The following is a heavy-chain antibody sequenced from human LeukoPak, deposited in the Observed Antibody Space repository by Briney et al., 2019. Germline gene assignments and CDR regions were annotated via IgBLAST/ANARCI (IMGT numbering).Heavy chain of an antibody. Sequence: SVKVSCKASGSTFTSSAMQWVRQARGQRLEWIGWIVVGSGNTNYAQKFQERVTITRDMSTSTAYMELSSLRSEDTAVYYCAAVGRYGGYAYYYGMDVWGQGTTVTVSS. CDR2: IVVGSGNT. CDR3: AAVGRYGGYAYYYGMDV. J-gene: IGHJ6*02. CDR1: GSTFTSSA. V-gene: IGHV1-58*02. D-gene: IGHD5-12*01.